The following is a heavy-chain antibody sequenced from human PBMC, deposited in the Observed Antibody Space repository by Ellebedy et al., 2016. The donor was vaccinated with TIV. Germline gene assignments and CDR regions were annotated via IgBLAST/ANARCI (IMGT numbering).Heavy chain of an antibody. Sequence: MPSETLSLTCTVSGGSISSYYWSWIRQPPGKGLEWIGYIYYSGSTNYNPSLKSRVTISVDTSKNQFPLKLSSVTAADTAVYYCERGDYGNYGFDYWGQGTLVTVSS. CDR1: GGSISSYY. J-gene: IGHJ4*02. V-gene: IGHV4-59*01. CDR2: IYYSGST. D-gene: IGHD4-11*01. CDR3: ERGDYGNYGFDY.